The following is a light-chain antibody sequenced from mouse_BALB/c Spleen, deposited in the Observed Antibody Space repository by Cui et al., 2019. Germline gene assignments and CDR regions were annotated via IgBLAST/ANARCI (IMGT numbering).Light chain of an antibody. CDR1: SSVSD. Sequence: QIVLTQSPAIISASLGEEITITGSASSSVSDMHWYQQKSGTSPKLVIYSTSNLASGGPARFSGSGSGTFYSLTSSSVEAEDAADYYCHQWSSYPWTFGGGTKLEIK. J-gene: IGKJ1*01. CDR3: HQWSSYPWT. V-gene: IGKV4-80*01. CDR2: STS.